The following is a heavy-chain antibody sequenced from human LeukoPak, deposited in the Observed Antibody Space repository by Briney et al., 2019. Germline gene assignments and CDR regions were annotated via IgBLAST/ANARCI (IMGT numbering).Heavy chain of an antibody. CDR1: GFTFSSYA. J-gene: IGHJ6*03. Sequence: PGGSLRLSCAASGFTFSSYAMHWVRQAPGKGLEWVAVISYDGSNKYYADSVKGRFTISRDNSKNTLYLQMNSLRAEDTAVYYCARACDVYYYYYYMDVWGKGTTVTVSS. CDR3: ARACDVYYYYYYMDV. V-gene: IGHV3-30-3*01. CDR2: ISYDGSNK.